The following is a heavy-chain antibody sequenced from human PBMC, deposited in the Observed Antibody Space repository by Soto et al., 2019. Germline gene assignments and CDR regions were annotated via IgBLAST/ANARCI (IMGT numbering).Heavy chain of an antibody. Sequence: ASVKVSCKASGGTFSSYAISWVRQAPGQGLEWMEGIIPIFGTANYAQKFQGRVTITADESTSTAYMELSSLRSEDTAVYYCASLGGVIIPRYYYGMDVWGQGTTVTVSS. D-gene: IGHD3-3*01. CDR3: ASLGGVIIPRYYYGMDV. CDR2: IIPIFGTA. CDR1: GGTFSSYA. V-gene: IGHV1-69*13. J-gene: IGHJ6*02.